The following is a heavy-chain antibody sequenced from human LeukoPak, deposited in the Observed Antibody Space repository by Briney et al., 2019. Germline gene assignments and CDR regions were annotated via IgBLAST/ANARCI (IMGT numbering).Heavy chain of an antibody. CDR1: GFTFSDYF. Sequence: GGSLRLSCAASGFTFSDYFMSWVRQAPGKGLEWLSYISGRGHYVDYAESLKGRITISRDNAKNSLYLQMNSLRAEDTAVYYCARSGIGATEIDYWGQGTLVTVSS. CDR2: ISGRGHYV. CDR3: ARSGIGATEIDY. D-gene: IGHD6-13*01. J-gene: IGHJ4*02. V-gene: IGHV3-11*06.